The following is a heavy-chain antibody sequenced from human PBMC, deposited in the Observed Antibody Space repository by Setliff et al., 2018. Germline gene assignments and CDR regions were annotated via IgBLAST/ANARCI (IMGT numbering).Heavy chain of an antibody. CDR2: INHSGST. Sequence: SETLSLTCAVSVYSISRDCHWGWIRQPPGKGPEWIGEINHSGSTNYNPSLKSRVTISVDTSKNQFSLKLSSVTAADTAVYYCAREPRGPPRKYQIYYYYYMDVWGKGTTVTVSS. CDR3: AREPRGPPRKYQIYYYYYMDV. CDR1: VYSISRDCH. V-gene: IGHV4-38-2*02. J-gene: IGHJ6*03. D-gene: IGHD2-2*01.